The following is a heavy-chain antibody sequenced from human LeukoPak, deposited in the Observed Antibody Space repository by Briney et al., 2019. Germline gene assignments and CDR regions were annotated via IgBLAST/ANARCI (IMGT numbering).Heavy chain of an antibody. CDR3: ARDGDYYDSSGYFGY. CDR2: ISGSGGST. D-gene: IGHD3-22*01. V-gene: IGHV3-23*01. J-gene: IGHJ4*02. CDR1: GFTFSSYA. Sequence: GGSLRLSCAASGFTFSSYAMSWVRQAPGKGLDWVSVISGSGGSTHYADSVKGRFTISRDNSKNTLYLQMNSLRAEDTAVYYCARDGDYYDSSGYFGYWGQGTLVTVSS.